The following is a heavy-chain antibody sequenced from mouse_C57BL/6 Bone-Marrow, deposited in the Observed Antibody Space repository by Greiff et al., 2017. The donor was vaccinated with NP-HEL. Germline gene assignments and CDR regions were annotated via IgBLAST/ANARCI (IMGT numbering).Heavy chain of an antibody. CDR1: GYTFTSYW. D-gene: IGHD2-3*01. Sequence: QVQLKQSGAELVMPGASVKLSCKASGYTFTSYWMHWVKQRPGQGLEWIGEIDPSDSYTNYNQKFKGKSTLTVDKSSSTAYMQLSSLTSEDSAVYYCARRGLLSFDYWGQGTSVTVSS. CDR3: ARRGLLSFDY. CDR2: IDPSDSYT. J-gene: IGHJ4*01. V-gene: IGHV1-69*01.